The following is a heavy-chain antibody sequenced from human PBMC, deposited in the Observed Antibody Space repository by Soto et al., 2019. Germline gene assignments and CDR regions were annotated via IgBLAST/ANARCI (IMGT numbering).Heavy chain of an antibody. CDR3: ARLGQWLLRTKLQTYFGMYV. D-gene: IGHD3-22*01. CDR1: GYSFTSYW. Sequence: PGKSLKISCKGSGYSFTSYWIGWVRQMPGKGLEWLGIIYPGDSDTRYSPSFQGQVTISADKSISTAYLHWSSLKASYPALYCYARLGQWLLRTKLQTYFGMYVWGQVNTVPVS. CDR2: IYPGDSDT. J-gene: IGHJ6*02. V-gene: IGHV5-51*01.